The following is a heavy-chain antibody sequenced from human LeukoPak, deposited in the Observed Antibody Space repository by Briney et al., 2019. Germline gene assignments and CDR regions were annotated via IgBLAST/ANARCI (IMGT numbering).Heavy chain of an antibody. V-gene: IGHV3-30*04. D-gene: IGHD1-1*01. Sequence: PGRSLILSCAASGFTFSSYAMHWVRQAPGKGLEWVAVISYDGSNKYYADSVKGRFTISRDNSKNTLYLQMNSLRAEDTAVYYCASGVPPEYWGQGTLVTVSS. CDR2: ISYDGSNK. CDR1: GFTFSSYA. CDR3: ASGVPPEY. J-gene: IGHJ4*02.